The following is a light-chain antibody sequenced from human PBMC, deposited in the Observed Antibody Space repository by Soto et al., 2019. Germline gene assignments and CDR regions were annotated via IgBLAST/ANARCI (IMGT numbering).Light chain of an antibody. CDR1: QSVSNN. V-gene: IGKV3-15*01. CDR3: RQYNNWWT. CDR2: GAS. J-gene: IGKJ1*01. Sequence: EIVMTQSPATLSVSPGERATLSCRASQSVSNNLAWYQKKPGQAPRLLIYGASTRATGIPARFSGSGSGTEFTLTIRGLQSEDFAFCYCRQYNNWWTFGQGTRVDIK.